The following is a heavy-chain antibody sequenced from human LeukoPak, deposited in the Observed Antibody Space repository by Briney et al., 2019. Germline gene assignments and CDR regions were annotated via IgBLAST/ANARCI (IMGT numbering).Heavy chain of an antibody. V-gene: IGHV5-51*01. CDR3: AREGLRSGYSGYEDDLFDY. Sequence: GESLKISCKGSGYSFTSYWIGWVRQMPGKGLEWMGIIYPGDSDTRYSPSFQGQVTISADKSISTAYLQWSSLKASDTAMYYCAREGLRSGYSGYEDDLFDYWGQGTLVTVSS. CDR2: IYPGDSDT. D-gene: IGHD5-12*01. J-gene: IGHJ4*02. CDR1: GYSFTSYW.